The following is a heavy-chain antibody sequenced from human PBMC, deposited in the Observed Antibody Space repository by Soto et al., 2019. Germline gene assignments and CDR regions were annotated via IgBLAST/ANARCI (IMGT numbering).Heavy chain of an antibody. CDR2: ISYDGGNK. CDR1: GFTFSSYG. CDR3: ASTSIAARPGFDY. Sequence: GGSLRLSCXASGFTFSSYGMHWVRQAPGKGLEWVAVISYDGGNKYYADSVKGRFTISRDNSKNTLYLQMNSLRAEDTAVYYCASTSIAARPGFDYWGQGTLVTVSS. D-gene: IGHD6-6*01. J-gene: IGHJ4*02. V-gene: IGHV3-30*03.